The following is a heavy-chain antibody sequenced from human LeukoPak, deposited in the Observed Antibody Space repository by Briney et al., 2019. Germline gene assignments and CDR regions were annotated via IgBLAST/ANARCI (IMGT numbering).Heavy chain of an antibody. V-gene: IGHV1-24*01. CDR3: ATDRGSYYYYGMDV. Sequence: ASVKVSCKVSGYTLKELSMHWVRQAPGKGLEWMGGFDPEDGETIYAQKFQGRVTMTEDTSTDTAYMELSSLRSEDTAVYYCATDRGSYYYYGMDVWGQGTTVTVSS. J-gene: IGHJ6*02. CDR2: FDPEDGET. CDR1: GYTLKELS. D-gene: IGHD3-10*01.